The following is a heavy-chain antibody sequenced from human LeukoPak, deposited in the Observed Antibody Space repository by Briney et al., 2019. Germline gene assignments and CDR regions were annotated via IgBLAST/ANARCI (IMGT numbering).Heavy chain of an antibody. J-gene: IGHJ3*02. CDR2: IWYDGSNI. Sequence: PGGSLRLSCAASGFTFSTYGMHWVRQAPGKGLEWLAVIWYDGSNIYYADSVKGRFAISRDNSKNTLYLLLNSLRAEDTAVYYCAREREPTSGNDAFDIWGQGTMVTVSS. D-gene: IGHD1-26*01. V-gene: IGHV3-33*01. CDR3: AREREPTSGNDAFDI. CDR1: GFTFSTYG.